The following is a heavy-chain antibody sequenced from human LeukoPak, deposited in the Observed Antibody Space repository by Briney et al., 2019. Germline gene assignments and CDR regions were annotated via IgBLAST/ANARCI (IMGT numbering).Heavy chain of an antibody. CDR1: GGSISSGDYY. Sequence: SQTLSLTCTVSGGSISSGDYYWSWIRQPPGKGLEWIGYIYYSGSTYYDPSLKSRVTISVDTSKNQFSLKPSSVTAADTAVYYCARDIAGTTWGWFDPWGQGTLVTVSS. V-gene: IGHV4-30-4*01. D-gene: IGHD1-7*01. CDR3: ARDIAGTTWGWFDP. J-gene: IGHJ5*02. CDR2: IYYSGST.